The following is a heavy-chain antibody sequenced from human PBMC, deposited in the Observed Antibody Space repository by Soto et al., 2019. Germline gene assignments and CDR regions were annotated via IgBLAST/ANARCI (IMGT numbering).Heavy chain of an antibody. V-gene: IGHV1-69*13. Sequence: ASVKVSCKDSGGLFSSFAISWVRQAPGQGLEWLGGIIPVFGTTNYAEKFQGRVTITADESTNTAYMELSSLTSGDTAMYYCGRGGGPYVWFNEFWGQGTLVTVSS. CDR3: GRGGGPYVWFNEF. CDR2: IIPVFGTT. CDR1: GGLFSSFA. D-gene: IGHD3-16*01. J-gene: IGHJ4*02.